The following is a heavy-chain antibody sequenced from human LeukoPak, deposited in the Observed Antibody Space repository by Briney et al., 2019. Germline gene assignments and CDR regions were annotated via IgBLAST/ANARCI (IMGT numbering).Heavy chain of an antibody. CDR1: GFTFSSYG. Sequence: GGSLRLSCAASGFTFSSYGMHWVRQAPGKGLEWVAFIRYDGSNKYYADSVKGRFTISRDNSKNTLYLQMNSLRAEDTAVYYCAKGGDCSSTSCYYYFDYWGQGTLVTVSS. V-gene: IGHV3-30*02. D-gene: IGHD2-2*01. CDR2: IRYDGSNK. J-gene: IGHJ4*02. CDR3: AKGGDCSSTSCYYYFDY.